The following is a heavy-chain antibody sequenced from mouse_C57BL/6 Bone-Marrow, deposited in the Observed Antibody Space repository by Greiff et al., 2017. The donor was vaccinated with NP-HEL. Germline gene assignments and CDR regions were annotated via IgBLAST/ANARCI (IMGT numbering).Heavy chain of an antibody. V-gene: IGHV1-81*01. J-gene: IGHJ2*01. Sequence: QVQLQQSGAELARPGASVKLSCTASGYTFTSYGISWVKQRTGQGLEWIGEIYPRSGNTYYNEKFKGKATLTADKSSSTAYMELRSLTSEDSAVYFCARYNGNYLYYFDYWGQGTTLTVSS. CDR2: IYPRSGNT. D-gene: IGHD2-1*01. CDR1: GYTFTSYG. CDR3: ARYNGNYLYYFDY.